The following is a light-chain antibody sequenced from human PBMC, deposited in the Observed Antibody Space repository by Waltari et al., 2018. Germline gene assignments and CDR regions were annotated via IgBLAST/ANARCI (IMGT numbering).Light chain of an antibody. V-gene: IGKV3-20*01. CDR3: QQYDSSPDT. J-gene: IGKJ4*02. CDR1: QSVGRNY. CDR2: GAS. Sequence: EIVLTQSPGTLSLSPGERATLSCRASQSVGRNYLAWYQQKPGQAPRLLIHGASSRATGIPDRFSGSGSGTDFTLTISRLEPEDFAVYYCQQYDSSPDTFGGGTKVEI.